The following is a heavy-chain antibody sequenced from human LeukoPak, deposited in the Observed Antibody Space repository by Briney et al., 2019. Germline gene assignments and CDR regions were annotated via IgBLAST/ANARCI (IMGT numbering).Heavy chain of an antibody. CDR3: ARDLGIAAAGTSSD. CDR2: ISSSSSYI. V-gene: IGHV3-21*01. CDR1: GFTFSSYS. J-gene: IGHJ4*02. D-gene: IGHD6-13*01. Sequence: GGSMRLSCAASGFTFSSYSMNWVRPPPGKGLEWVSSISSSSSYIYYADSVKGRFTISRDNAKNSLYLQMNSLRAEDTAVYYCARDLGIAAAGTSSDWGQGTLVTVSS.